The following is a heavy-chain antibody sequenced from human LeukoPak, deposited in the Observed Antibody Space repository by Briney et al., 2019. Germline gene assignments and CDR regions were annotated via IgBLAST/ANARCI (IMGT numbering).Heavy chain of an antibody. CDR2: IYHSGST. J-gene: IGHJ6*03. V-gene: IGHV4-38-2*02. D-gene: IGHD4-23*01. CDR3: ARDVSDYGGNYYYYYYMDV. Sequence: PSETLSLTCTVSGYSISSAYYWGWIRQPPGKGLEWIGTIYHSGSTSYNPSLKSRVTMSVDTSKNQFSLKLSSVTAADTAVYYCARDVSDYGGNYYYYYYMDVWGKGTTVTVSS. CDR1: GYSISSAYY.